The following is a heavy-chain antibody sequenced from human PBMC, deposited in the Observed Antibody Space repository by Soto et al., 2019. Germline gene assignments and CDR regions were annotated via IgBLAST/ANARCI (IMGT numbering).Heavy chain of an antibody. V-gene: IGHV3-33*01. CDR1: GFTFSSYG. D-gene: IGHD4-17*01. J-gene: IGHJ4*02. CDR3: ASDGEGYGDYGAFDY. CDR2: IWYDGSNK. Sequence: QVQLVESGGGVVQPGRYLRLSCAASGFTFSSYGMHWVRQAPGKGLEWVAVIWYDGSNKYYADSVKGRFTISRDNSKNTLYLQMNSLRAEDTAVYYCASDGEGYGDYGAFDYWGQGTLVTVSS.